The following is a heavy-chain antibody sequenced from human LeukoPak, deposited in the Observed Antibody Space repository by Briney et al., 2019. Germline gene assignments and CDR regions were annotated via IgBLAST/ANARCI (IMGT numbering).Heavy chain of an antibody. J-gene: IGHJ4*02. V-gene: IGHV3-43*02. D-gene: IGHD5-18*01. CDR3: AKFLGGYSYGLDY. Sequence: GGSLRLSCAASGFTFDEYAMHWVRQAPGKGLEWVSLISGDGDSTYYADSVKGRFTISRDNSKNTLYLQMNSLRAEDTAVYYCAKFLGGYSYGLDYWGQGTLVTVSS. CDR1: GFTFDEYA. CDR2: ISGDGDST.